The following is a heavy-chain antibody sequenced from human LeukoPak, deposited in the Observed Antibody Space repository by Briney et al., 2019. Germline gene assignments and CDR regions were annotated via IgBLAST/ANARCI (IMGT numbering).Heavy chain of an antibody. J-gene: IGHJ5*01. CDR1: GFTFSTHW. D-gene: IGHD3-22*01. V-gene: IGHV3-7*05. CDR2: IKEDGSET. Sequence: GGSLRLSCAASGFTFSTHWMAWVRQPPGKGLEWVGNIKEDGSETYYVDPVKGRFTMSRDNTKNSLFLQMNSLRAQDTAVYYCATYLFDRSSFDSWGQGILVTVSS. CDR3: ATYLFDRSSFDS.